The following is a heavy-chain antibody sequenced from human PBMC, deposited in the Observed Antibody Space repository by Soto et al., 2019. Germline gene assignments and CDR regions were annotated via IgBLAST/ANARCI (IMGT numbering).Heavy chain of an antibody. CDR1: GGTFSSYA. J-gene: IGHJ4*02. Sequence: ASVKVSCKASGGTFSSYAISWVRQAPGQGLEWMGGIIPIFGTANYAQKFQGRVTITADESTSTAYMELSSLRSEDTAVHYCASLRMGDTAMGDYFDYWGQGTLVTVSS. CDR2: IIPIFGTA. D-gene: IGHD5-18*01. V-gene: IGHV1-69*13. CDR3: ASLRMGDTAMGDYFDY.